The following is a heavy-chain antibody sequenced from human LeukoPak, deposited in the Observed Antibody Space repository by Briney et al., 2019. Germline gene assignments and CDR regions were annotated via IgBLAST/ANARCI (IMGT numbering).Heavy chain of an antibody. CDR3: ARIRYGSGDY. CDR2: IKQDGSGK. J-gene: IGHJ4*02. Sequence: PGGSLRLSCAASGFTFSSYWVSWVRQAPGKGLEWVANIKQDGSGKYYVDSVKGRFTISRDNAKNSLYLQMNSLRAEDTAVYYCARIRYGSGDYRGQGTLVTVSS. V-gene: IGHV3-7*01. D-gene: IGHD3-10*01. CDR1: GFTFSSYW.